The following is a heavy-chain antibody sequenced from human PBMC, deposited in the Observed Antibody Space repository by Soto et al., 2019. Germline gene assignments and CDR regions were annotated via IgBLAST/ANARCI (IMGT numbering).Heavy chain of an antibody. V-gene: IGHV4-59*01. D-gene: IGHD2-2*01. CDR1: GDSSGIYY. CDR2: ISYSGAP. CDR3: EGQASMSPFFGY. Sequence: PSETLSLTCTISGDSSGIYYWSWVRQPPGKGLEYIGSISYSGAPNYNPSLRSRLTISMDKSKNQFSLKVTSVTAADTAVYYCEGQASMSPFFGYWGQGTLVTVSS. J-gene: IGHJ4*02.